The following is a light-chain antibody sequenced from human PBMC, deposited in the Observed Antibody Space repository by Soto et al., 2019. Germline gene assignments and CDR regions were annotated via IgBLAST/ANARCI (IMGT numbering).Light chain of an antibody. CDR1: SSNIGAGYD. CDR3: QSYDSSLSGSWV. V-gene: IGLV1-40*01. CDR2: GNS. J-gene: IGLJ3*02. Sequence: QSVLTQPPSVSGAPGQRVTISCTGSSSNIGAGYDVHWYQQLPGTAPKLLIYGNSNRPSGVPDRFSGSKSGTSASLAITGLQAEDEADYYGQSYDSSLSGSWVFGGGTKVTGL.